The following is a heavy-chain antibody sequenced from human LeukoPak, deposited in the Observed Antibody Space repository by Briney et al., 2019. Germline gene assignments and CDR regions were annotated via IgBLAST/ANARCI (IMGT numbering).Heavy chain of an antibody. V-gene: IGHV4-34*01. D-gene: IGHD3-10*01. J-gene: IGHJ5*02. CDR1: GGSFGDYY. Sequence: SETLPLTCAVYGGSFGDYYWSWIRQSPGKGLEWIGTIYYSGSTYYSPSLKSRVTISVDTSKNQFSLKLSSVTAADTAMYYCARNRYYYGSGNYGVPNWFDPWGQGTLVTVSS. CDR3: ARNRYYYGSGNYGVPNWFDP. CDR2: IYYSGST.